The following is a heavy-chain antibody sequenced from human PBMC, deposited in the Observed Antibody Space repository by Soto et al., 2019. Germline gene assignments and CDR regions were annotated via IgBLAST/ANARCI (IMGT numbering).Heavy chain of an antibody. D-gene: IGHD4-17*01. CDR2: IYYSGST. Sequence: PSETLSLTCTVSGASISGGGYYWNWIRQHPGKGLEWIGDIYYSGSTYYNPSLKSRVTISVDTSKKQFSLKLTSVTAADTAVYYCARDAGDYGGPGAFDYWGQGTLVTVSS. V-gene: IGHV4-31*03. CDR1: GASISGGGYY. J-gene: IGHJ4*02. CDR3: ARDAGDYGGPGAFDY.